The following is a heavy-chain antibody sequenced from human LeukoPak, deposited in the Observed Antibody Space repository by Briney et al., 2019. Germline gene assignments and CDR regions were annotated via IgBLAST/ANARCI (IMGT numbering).Heavy chain of an antibody. CDR2: ISGSGGST. CDR1: GFTFSSYA. V-gene: IGHV3-23*01. J-gene: IGHJ3*02. CDR3: AKALSSGWYRYDAFDI. Sequence: GGSLRLSCAASGFTFSSYAMRWVRQAPGKGLEWVSAISGSGGSTYYADSVKGRFTISRDNSKNTLYLQMNSLRAEDTAVYYCAKALSSGWYRYDAFDIWGQGTMVTVSS. D-gene: IGHD6-19*01.